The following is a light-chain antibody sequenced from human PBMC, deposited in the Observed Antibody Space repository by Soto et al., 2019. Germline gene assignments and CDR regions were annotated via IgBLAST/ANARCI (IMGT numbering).Light chain of an antibody. CDR1: ISNIGGNS. J-gene: IGLJ1*01. CDR3: GSSDSSLSAYV. Sequence: QSLLTQPPSVSAARGHKVTISFSGSISNIGGNSVSWYQQLPGTAPKLLIYDDNKRPSGIPDRFSGSKSGTSATLAITGFQTGDEADYYCGSSDSSLSAYVFATGTKVPVL. V-gene: IGLV1-51*01. CDR2: DDN.